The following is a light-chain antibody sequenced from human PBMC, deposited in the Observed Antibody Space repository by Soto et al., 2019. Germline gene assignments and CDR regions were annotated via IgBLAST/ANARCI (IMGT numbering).Light chain of an antibody. V-gene: IGKV3-11*01. CDR3: QQRSNWIT. Sequence: ESVLTQSPGTLSLSPGERATLSCRASQSVSSYLAWYQQKPGQAPRLLIYDAPCRATGIPARFSGSGSGTDFTLTISSLEPEDFAVYYCQQRSNWITFGQGTRLEIK. CDR1: QSVSSY. J-gene: IGKJ5*01. CDR2: DAP.